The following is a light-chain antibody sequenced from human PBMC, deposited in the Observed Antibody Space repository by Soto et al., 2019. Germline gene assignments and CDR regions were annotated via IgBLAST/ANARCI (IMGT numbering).Light chain of an antibody. Sequence: ELVLTQTPGTLSLSPGDRATLSCRASQTVTTSYLAWYQQRPGRAPRLLIYGASTRATGIPNRFSGSGSGTDFTLTISRLEPEDFAVYYCQYFGRSPGTFGQGTKVEI. J-gene: IGKJ1*01. CDR2: GAS. CDR1: QTVTTSY. CDR3: QYFGRSPGT. V-gene: IGKV3-20*01.